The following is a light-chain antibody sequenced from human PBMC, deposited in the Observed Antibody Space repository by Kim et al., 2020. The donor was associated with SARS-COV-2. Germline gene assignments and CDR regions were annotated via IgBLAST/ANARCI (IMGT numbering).Light chain of an antibody. CDR3: LLSYSGTWV. V-gene: IGLV7-46*01. Sequence: AVVPPEASLTVSPGETVTLTCGSGTGAVTSGHYPHWFQQRPGQAHRTLIYDRINKHSWTPARFSGSLLGGKAALTLSGAQPDDEADYYCLLSYSGTWVFGGGTQLTVL. CDR1: TGAVTSGHY. J-gene: IGLJ3*02. CDR2: DRI.